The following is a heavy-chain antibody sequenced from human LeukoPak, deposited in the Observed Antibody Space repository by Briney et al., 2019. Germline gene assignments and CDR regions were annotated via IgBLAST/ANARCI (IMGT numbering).Heavy chain of an antibody. V-gene: IGHV3-23*01. Sequence: PGGSLRLSCAASGFTFSSYAMSWVRQAPGRGVEWVSAISGSGGSTYYADSVRGGFTIYRDNSKNTLYLQMNSLRAEDTAVYYCAKGRSSSSKYFDYWGQGTLVTVSS. J-gene: IGHJ4*02. CDR2: ISGSGGST. CDR3: AKGRSSSSKYFDY. D-gene: IGHD6-13*01. CDR1: GFTFSSYA.